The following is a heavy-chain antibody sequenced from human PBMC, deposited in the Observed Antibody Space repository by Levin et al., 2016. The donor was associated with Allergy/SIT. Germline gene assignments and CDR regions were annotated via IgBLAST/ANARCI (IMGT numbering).Heavy chain of an antibody. Sequence: SETLSLTCAVSGYSISSGYYWGWIRQPPGKGLEWIGSIYHSGSTYYNPSLKSRVTISVDTSKNQFSLKLSSVTAADTAVYYCARPTREDPGSWFDPWGQGTLVTVSS. CDR1: GYSISSGYY. CDR3: ARPTREDPGSWFDP. V-gene: IGHV4-38-2*01. D-gene: IGHD3-10*01. J-gene: IGHJ5*02. CDR2: IYHSGST.